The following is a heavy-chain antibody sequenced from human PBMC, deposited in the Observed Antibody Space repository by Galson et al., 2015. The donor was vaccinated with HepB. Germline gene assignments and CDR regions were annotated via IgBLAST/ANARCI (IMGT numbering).Heavy chain of an antibody. V-gene: IGHV3-9*01. D-gene: IGHD5-12*01. CDR2: ISWNSAGV. J-gene: IGHJ4*02. Sequence: SLRLSCAASGFTFDDYAMHWVRQAPGKGLEWVSGISWNSAGVAYADSVKGRFTISRDNAKNSLYLQMNSLRSEDTALYYCTKGARGSGYNYFDFWGQGTLVTVSS. CDR1: GFTFDDYA. CDR3: TKGARGSGYNYFDF.